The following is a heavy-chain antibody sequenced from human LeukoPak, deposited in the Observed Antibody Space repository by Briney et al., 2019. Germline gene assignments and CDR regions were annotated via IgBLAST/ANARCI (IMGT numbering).Heavy chain of an antibody. CDR1: GYTFTVCY. D-gene: IGHD6-13*01. CDR3: ARDKVIAAAGYFDY. V-gene: IGHV1-2*02. J-gene: IGHJ4*02. Sequence: ASVRVSSTASGYTFTVCYMHWVRQAPGQGDERMGWINPKRGGTNYAQKFQVRVTMTRDTSISTAYMELSRLRSDDTAVYYCARDKVIAAAGYFDYWGQGTLVTVSS. CDR2: INPKRGGT.